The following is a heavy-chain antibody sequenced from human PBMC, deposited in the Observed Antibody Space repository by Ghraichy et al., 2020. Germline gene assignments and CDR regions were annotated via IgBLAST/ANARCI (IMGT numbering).Heavy chain of an antibody. Sequence: GGSLRLSCAASGFTFSSYAMSWVRQAPGKGLEWVSAISGSGGSTYYADSVKGRFTISRDNSKNTLYLQMNSLRAEDTAVYYCAKNHGIAVAGTWAFDIWGQGTMVTVSS. CDR1: GFTFSSYA. J-gene: IGHJ3*02. D-gene: IGHD6-19*01. CDR2: ISGSGGST. CDR3: AKNHGIAVAGTWAFDI. V-gene: IGHV3-23*01.